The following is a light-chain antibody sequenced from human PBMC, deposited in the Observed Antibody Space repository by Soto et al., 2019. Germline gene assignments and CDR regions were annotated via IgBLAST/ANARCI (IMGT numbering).Light chain of an antibody. CDR1: QSVNSN. CDR2: GAS. CDR3: QQYNNWPRT. Sequence: EVVLTQSPATLSVSPGERATLSCRASQSVNSNLAWYQQKPGQAPRLLIYGASTRATGIPATFSGSGSGTDFTLTITSLQSEDFAIYYCQQYNNWPRTFGQGTKVDIK. V-gene: IGKV3-15*01. J-gene: IGKJ1*01.